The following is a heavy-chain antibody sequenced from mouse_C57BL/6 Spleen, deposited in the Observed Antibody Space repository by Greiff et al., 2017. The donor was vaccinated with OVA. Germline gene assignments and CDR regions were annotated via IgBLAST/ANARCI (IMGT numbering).Heavy chain of an antibody. D-gene: IGHD1-1*01. V-gene: IGHV3-6*01. CDR3: ARGGGYYGSSYYWYFDV. J-gene: IGHJ1*03. CDR1: GYSITSGYY. CDR2: ISYDGSN. Sequence: EVKLVESGPGLVKPSQSLSLTCSVTGYSITSGYYWNWIRQFPGNKLEWMGYISYDGSNNYNPSLKNRISITRDTSKNQFFLKLNSVTTEDTATYYCARGGGYYGSSYYWYFDVWGTGTTVTVSS.